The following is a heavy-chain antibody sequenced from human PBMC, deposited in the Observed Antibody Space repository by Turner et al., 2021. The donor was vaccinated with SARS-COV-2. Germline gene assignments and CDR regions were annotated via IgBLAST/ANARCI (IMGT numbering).Heavy chain of an antibody. J-gene: IGHJ3*02. CDR2: IYYSGST. Sequence: QLPLQESGPGLVKPSETLSLTCTVSGGSISSSSYYWGWTRQPPGKGLEWIGYIYYSGSTYYNPSLKSRVTISVDTSKNQFSLKLSSVTAADTAVYYCARHGAQVLRFVLGAFDIWGQGTMVTVSS. CDR1: GGSISSSSYY. V-gene: IGHV4-39*01. CDR3: ARHGAQVLRFVLGAFDI. D-gene: IGHD3-3*01.